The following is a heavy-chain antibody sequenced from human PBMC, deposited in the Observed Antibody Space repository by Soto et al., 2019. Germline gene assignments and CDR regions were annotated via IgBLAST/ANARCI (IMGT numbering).Heavy chain of an antibody. CDR3: ARQIGYCSGGSCYSALNWFDP. J-gene: IGHJ5*02. CDR1: GGSISSSSYY. CDR2: IYYSGST. D-gene: IGHD2-15*01. Sequence: PSETLSLTCTVSGGSISSSSYYWGWIRQPPGKGLEWIGSIYYSGSTYYNPSLKSRVTISVDTSKNQFSLKLSSVTAADTAVYYCARQIGYCSGGSCYSALNWFDPRGQGTLVTVSS. V-gene: IGHV4-39*01.